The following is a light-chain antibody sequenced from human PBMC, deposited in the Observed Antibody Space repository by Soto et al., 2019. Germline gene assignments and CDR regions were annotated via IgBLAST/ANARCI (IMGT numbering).Light chain of an antibody. CDR2: GTS. Sequence: EFVLTQSPATLSVSPGERATLSCRASRRVSRNLAWYQQKPGQAPRLLIHGTSTRATGIPPRFSGSVSGTECTITISSLKSEDGSVYFCQQYNNWTLTFGGGTKVDIK. J-gene: IGKJ4*02. CDR1: RRVSRN. V-gene: IGKV3-15*01. CDR3: QQYNNWTLT.